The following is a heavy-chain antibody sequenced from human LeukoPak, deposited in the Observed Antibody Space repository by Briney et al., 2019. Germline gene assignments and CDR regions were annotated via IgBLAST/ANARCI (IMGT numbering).Heavy chain of an antibody. CDR3: AKEKEWELQYYFDY. Sequence: GASVKVSCKASGYTFTNYGIIWVRQAPGQGLEWMGWISPYNGKTTLPQNVQGRVTLTTETSTNTAYMQLWSLTSADTAVYYCAKEKEWELQYYFDYWGQGTLVTVSS. J-gene: IGHJ4*02. CDR2: ISPYNGKT. D-gene: IGHD1-26*01. CDR1: GYTFTNYG. V-gene: IGHV1-18*01.